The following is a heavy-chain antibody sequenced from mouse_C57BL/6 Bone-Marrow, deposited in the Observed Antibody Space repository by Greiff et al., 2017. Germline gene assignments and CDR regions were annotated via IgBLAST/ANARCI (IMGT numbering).Heavy chain of an antibody. CDR1: GFTFSDYG. J-gene: IGHJ2*01. Sequence: DVKLVESGGGLVKPGGSLKLSCAASGFTFSDYGMHWVRQAPEKGLEWVAYISSGSSTIYYADTVKGRFTISRDNAKNTLFLQMTRLRSEDTAMYYCARNYGSSYYLYYWGQGTTLTVSS. CDR3: ARNYGSSYYLYY. V-gene: IGHV5-17*01. D-gene: IGHD1-1*01. CDR2: ISSGSSTI.